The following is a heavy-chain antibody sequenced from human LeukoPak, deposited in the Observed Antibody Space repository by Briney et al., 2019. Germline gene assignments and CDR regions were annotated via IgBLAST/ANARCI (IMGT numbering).Heavy chain of an antibody. J-gene: IGHJ6*03. D-gene: IGHD4-17*01. Sequence: GGSLRLSCAASGFYFSTYAMHWVRQAPGKGLEWVAVISYDGSKTYYADSVKGRFTISRDNSKNTLFLQMNSLRPEDTAVNYCARDRKYAVTIYQYIDVWGKGTTVTVSS. CDR2: ISYDGSKT. CDR1: GFYFSTYA. CDR3: ARDRKYAVTIYQYIDV. V-gene: IGHV3-30*04.